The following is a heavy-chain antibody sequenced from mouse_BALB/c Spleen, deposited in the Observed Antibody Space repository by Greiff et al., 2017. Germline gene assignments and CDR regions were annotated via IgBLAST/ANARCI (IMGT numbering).Heavy chain of an antibody. J-gene: IGHJ3*01. CDR2: IDPENGNT. CDR3: ARGRNGNYIAY. CDR1: GFNIKDYY. V-gene: IGHV14-1*02. Sequence: EVQRVESGAELVRPGALVKLSCKASGFNIKDYYMHWVKQRPEQGLEWIGWIDPENGNTIYDPKFQGKASITADTSSNTAYLQLSSLTSEDTAVYYCARGRNGNYIAYWGQGTLVTVSA. D-gene: IGHD2-1*01.